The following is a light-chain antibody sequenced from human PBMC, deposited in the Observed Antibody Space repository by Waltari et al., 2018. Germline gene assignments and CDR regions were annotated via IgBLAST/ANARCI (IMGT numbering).Light chain of an antibody. J-gene: IGKJ1*01. Sequence: CGVGQSVSTPFAWYQQQPGHAPSLLIYGASNRATGIPDRFSGSGSGTDFSLTISRLEPEDFAVYYCQHYVRLPVTFCQGTKVEIK. V-gene: IGKV3-20*01. CDR1: QSVSTPF. CDR3: QHYVRLPVT. CDR2: GAS.